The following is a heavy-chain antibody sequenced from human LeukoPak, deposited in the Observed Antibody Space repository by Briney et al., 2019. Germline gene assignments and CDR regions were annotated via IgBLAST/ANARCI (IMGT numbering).Heavy chain of an antibody. CDR3: ARAQRDVGATDAFDI. J-gene: IGHJ3*02. V-gene: IGHV4-59*08. D-gene: IGHD1-26*01. Sequence: SETLSLTCTVSGGSISSFYWSWIRQPPGKGLEWIGYIYYSGSTNYSPSLKSRVTISVDTSKNQFSLKLSSVTAADTAVYYCARAQRDVGATDAFDIWGQGTMVTVSS. CDR2: IYYSGST. CDR1: GGSISSFY.